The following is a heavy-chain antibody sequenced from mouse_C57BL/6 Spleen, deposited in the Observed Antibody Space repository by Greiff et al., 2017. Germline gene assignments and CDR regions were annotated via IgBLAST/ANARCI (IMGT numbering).Heavy chain of an antibody. D-gene: IGHD2-3*01. CDR1: GYAFSSSW. CDR3: ARKGLGWLLPYYFDY. CDR2: IYPGDGDT. J-gene: IGHJ2*01. Sequence: VQVKESGPELVKPGASVKISCKASGYAFSSSWMNWVKQRPGKGLEWIGRIYPGDGDTNYNGKFKGKATLTADKSSSTAYMQLSSLTSEDSAVYCCARKGLGWLLPYYFDYWGQGTTLTVSS. V-gene: IGHV1-82*01.